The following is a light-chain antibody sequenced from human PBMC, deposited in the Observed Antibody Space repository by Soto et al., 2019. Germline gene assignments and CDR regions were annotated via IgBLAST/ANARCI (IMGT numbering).Light chain of an antibody. V-gene: IGKV1-39*01. CDR2: AAS. CDR3: QQSFSTLYT. CDR1: QSISSY. J-gene: IGKJ2*01. Sequence: DIQMIQSPSSLSASVGDRVTITCRASQSISSYLNWYQQKPGKAPKLLIYAASSLQSGVPSRFSGSGSGTDFTVTISSLQHEDFATYYCQQSFSTLYTFGQGTKLEIK.